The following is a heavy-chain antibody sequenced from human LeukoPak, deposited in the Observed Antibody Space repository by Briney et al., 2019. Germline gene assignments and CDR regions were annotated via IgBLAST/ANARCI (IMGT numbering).Heavy chain of an antibody. CDR1: GFTFSGYW. CDR3: AKGKGMVYNNYCFDC. J-gene: IGHJ4*02. CDR2: TNPDGSTT. D-gene: IGHD4-11*01. Sequence: PGGSLRLSCAASGFTFSGYWMHWVRQAPGKGLVWVSRTNPDGSTTTYADSVKGRFTISRDNSKNTLYLQMNSLRAEDTAVYYCAKGKGMVYNNYCFDCWGQGSLVTVSS. V-gene: IGHV3-74*03.